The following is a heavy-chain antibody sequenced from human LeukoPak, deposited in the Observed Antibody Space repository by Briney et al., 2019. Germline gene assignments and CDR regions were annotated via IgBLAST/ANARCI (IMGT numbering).Heavy chain of an antibody. J-gene: IGHJ5*02. CDR2: INHSGST. CDR1: GGSFSGYY. D-gene: IGHD3-10*01. Sequence: PSETLSLTCAVYGGSFSGYYWSWIRQPPGKGLEWLGEINHSGSTNYNPSLKSRVTISVDTSKNQFSLKLSSVTAADTAVYYCARGGPVLWFGTTREGNWFDPWGQGTLVTVSS. CDR3: ARGGPVLWFGTTREGNWFDP. V-gene: IGHV4-34*01.